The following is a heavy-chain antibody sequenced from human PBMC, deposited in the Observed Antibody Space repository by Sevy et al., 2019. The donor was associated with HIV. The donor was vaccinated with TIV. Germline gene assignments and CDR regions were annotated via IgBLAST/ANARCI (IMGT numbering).Heavy chain of an antibody. CDR2: IYYSVST. D-gene: IGHD3-9*01. CDR3: ATDRGMSYDILTGYYEGYGMDV. V-gene: IGHV4-61*01. J-gene: IGHJ6*02. CDR1: GGSVSSGSYY. Sequence: SETLSLTCTVSGGSVSSGSYYWSWIRQPPGKGLEWIGYIYYSVSTNYNPSLKSRVTISVDTSKNQFSLKLSSVTAADTAVYYCATDRGMSYDILTGYYEGYGMDVWGQGTTVTVSS.